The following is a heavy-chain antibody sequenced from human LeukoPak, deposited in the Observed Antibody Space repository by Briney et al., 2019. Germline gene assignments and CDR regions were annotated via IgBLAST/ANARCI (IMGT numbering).Heavy chain of an antibody. CDR1: GGSFSGYY. Sequence: PSETLSLTCAFYGGSFSGYYWSWIRQPPGKGLKWIGEINHSGSTNYNPSLKSRVTISVDTSKNQFSLKLSSVTAADTAVYYCARTLGYCSSTSCYFAEYFQHWGQGTLVTVSP. V-gene: IGHV4-34*01. CDR2: INHSGST. D-gene: IGHD2-2*01. J-gene: IGHJ1*01. CDR3: ARTLGYCSSTSCYFAEYFQH.